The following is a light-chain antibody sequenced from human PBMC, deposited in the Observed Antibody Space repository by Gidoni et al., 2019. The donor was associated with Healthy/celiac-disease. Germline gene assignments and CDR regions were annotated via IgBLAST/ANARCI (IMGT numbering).Light chain of an antibody. Sequence: EIVLTQSPGTLSLSPGERATLSGRASQSVSSSYLAWYQQKPGQAPRLLIYGASSRATGIPDRFSGSGSGTDFTLTISRLEPEDFAVYYCQQYGSSSTWTFGQGTKVEIK. J-gene: IGKJ1*01. CDR3: QQYGSSSTWT. V-gene: IGKV3-20*01. CDR2: GAS. CDR1: QSVSSSY.